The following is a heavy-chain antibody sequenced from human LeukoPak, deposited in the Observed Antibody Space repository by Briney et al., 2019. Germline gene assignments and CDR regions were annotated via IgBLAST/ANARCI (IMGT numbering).Heavy chain of an antibody. D-gene: IGHD3-10*01. Sequence: PGGSLRLSCAASGLTFSSYWMSWVRQAPGKGLEWVANIKQDGSEKYYVDSVRGRFTVSRDNAKNSLYLQMNSLRAEDTAVYYCARKLYFYASGSYYSRPFDVWGQGTMVTVS. CDR3: ARKLYFYASGSYYSRPFDV. V-gene: IGHV3-7*01. CDR1: GLTFSSYW. J-gene: IGHJ3*01. CDR2: IKQDGSEK.